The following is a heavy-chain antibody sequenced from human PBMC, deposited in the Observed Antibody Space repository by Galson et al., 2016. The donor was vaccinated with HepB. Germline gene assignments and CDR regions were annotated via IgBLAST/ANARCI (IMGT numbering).Heavy chain of an antibody. CDR2: ISRNSGSR. Sequence: SLRLSCAASGFTFDDYAMNWVRKGPGKGLEWVSGISRNSGSRGYADSVKGRFIISRDNAKNFLYLQMNSLRAEDTALYYCAKEGSHDVFDLWGQGTMVTVSS. J-gene: IGHJ3*01. V-gene: IGHV3-9*01. CDR3: AKEGSHDVFDL. CDR1: GFTFDDYA. D-gene: IGHD1-26*01.